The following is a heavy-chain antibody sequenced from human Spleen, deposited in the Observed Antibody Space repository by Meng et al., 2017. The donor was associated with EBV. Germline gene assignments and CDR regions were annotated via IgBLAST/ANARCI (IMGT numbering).Heavy chain of an antibody. CDR2: INQSGSI. V-gene: IGHV4-34*01. CDR3: ARGPYYE. D-gene: IGHD1-26*01. CDR1: GGSFSSYY. Sequence: QVQLQHWGAGLLKPSETLSLTCAVSGGSFSSYYWSWIRQPPGKGLEWIGEINQSGSIYYNPSLMGRVTISGDTSRNQFSLKLISVTAADTAVYYCARGPYYEWGQGTLVTVSS. J-gene: IGHJ4*02.